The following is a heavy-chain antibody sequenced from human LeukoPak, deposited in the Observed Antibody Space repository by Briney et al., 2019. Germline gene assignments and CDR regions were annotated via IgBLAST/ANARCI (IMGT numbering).Heavy chain of an antibody. D-gene: IGHD6-19*01. CDR3: ARVLAVAGPFDY. J-gene: IGHJ4*02. CDR1: GFPLRSYA. V-gene: IGHV3-53*01. Sequence: GGSLRLSCAASGFPLRSYAMNWVRQAPGKGLEWVSIIYSGGTTSYADSVKGRFTVSRDNSKNTLFLQMNSLRADDTAVYYCARVLAVAGPFDYWGQGTLVTVSS. CDR2: IYSGGTT.